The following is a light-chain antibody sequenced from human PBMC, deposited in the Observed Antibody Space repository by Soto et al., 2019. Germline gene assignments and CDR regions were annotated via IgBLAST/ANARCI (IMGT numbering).Light chain of an antibody. CDR3: CSYVGNSYV. V-gene: IGLV2-23*01. J-gene: IGLJ1*01. CDR2: EGV. Sequence: QSVLTQPASVSGSPGQSITISCTGTSSDVGSYNLASWYQQYPGKVPKLVIYEGVKRPSGVSNRFSASKSGNTASLTISGLQTEDEADYYCCSYVGNSYVFGTGTKVTVL. CDR1: SSDVGSYNL.